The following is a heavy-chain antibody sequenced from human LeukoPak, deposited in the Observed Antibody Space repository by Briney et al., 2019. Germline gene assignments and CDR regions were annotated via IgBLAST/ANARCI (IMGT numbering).Heavy chain of an antibody. V-gene: IGHV3-7*01. D-gene: IGHD6-19*01. CDR1: GFTFSKFW. J-gene: IGHJ5*02. CDR2: IKQDGSEK. Sequence: PGGSLRLSCAASGFTFSKFWMSWLRQSPGKGLEWVASIKQDGSEKNYVDSLMGRFTISRDNANNSLYLQMNSLRVEDTAVYFCARERGWHPVNWFDTWGQGTLVTVSS. CDR3: ARERGWHPVNWFDT.